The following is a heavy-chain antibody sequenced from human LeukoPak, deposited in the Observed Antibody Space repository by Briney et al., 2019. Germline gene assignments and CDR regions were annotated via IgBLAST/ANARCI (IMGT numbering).Heavy chain of an antibody. J-gene: IGHJ3*01. CDR3: ARAVGPFDF. V-gene: IGHV3-23*01. Sequence: GGSLRLSCAASGFTFSDYYMSWVRQAPGMGLEWVSLISGSGGSTYYADSVKGRFTISRDNSKNTVYLQMNSLGAEDTAMYYCARAVGPFDFWGPGTLVIVSS. CDR2: ISGSGGST. CDR1: GFTFSDYY.